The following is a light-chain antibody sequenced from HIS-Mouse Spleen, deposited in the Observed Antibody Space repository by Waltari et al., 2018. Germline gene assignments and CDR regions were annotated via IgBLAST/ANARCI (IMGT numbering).Light chain of an antibody. CDR3: QVWDSSSDHVV. CDR2: DDS. Sequence: SYVLTQPPPVSVAPAKTARIPCGGNNIGSKSVPWYQQTPGQAPGLVVYDDSDRPPGIPERFSGSNSGNTATLTISRVEAGDEADYYCQVWDSSSDHVVFGGGTKLTVL. V-gene: IGLV3-21*03. CDR1: NIGSKS. J-gene: IGLJ2*01.